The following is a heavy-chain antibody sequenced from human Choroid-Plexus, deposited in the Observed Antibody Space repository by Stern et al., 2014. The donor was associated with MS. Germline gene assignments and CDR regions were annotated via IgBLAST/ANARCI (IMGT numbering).Heavy chain of an antibody. V-gene: IGHV1-69*18. CDR2: IIPIFRTT. CDR3: ARSHDYYALDV. J-gene: IGHJ6*02. Sequence: QLVQSGAEVKKPGSSVKVSCRAPGDTLSIYGISWVRQAPGQGLQSLGTIIPIFRTTHYAQQFQGRLTITADESTSTAYMELSGLRSEDTAIYYCARSHDYYALDVWGQGTTVIVSS. CDR1: GDTLSIYG.